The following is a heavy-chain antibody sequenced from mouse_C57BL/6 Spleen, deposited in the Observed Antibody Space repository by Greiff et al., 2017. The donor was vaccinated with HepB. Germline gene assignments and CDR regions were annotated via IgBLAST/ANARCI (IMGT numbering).Heavy chain of an antibody. D-gene: IGHD2-4*01. CDR2: IYPGDGDT. CDR3: ARRDYARYFDV. CDR1: GYAFSSYW. Sequence: QVHVKQSGAELVKPGASVKISCKASGYAFSSYWMNWVKQRPGKGLEWIGQIYPGDGDTNYNGKFKGKATLTADKSSSTAYMQLSSLTSEDSAVYFCARRDYARYFDVWGTGTTVTVSS. V-gene: IGHV1-80*01. J-gene: IGHJ1*03.